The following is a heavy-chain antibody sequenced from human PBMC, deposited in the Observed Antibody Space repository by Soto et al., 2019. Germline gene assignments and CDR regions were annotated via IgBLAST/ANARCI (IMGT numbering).Heavy chain of an antibody. CDR1: GFPFSSYV. CDR3: AQDSNTYSSSLRGRHFDS. Sequence: EVQLLESGGGLVQRGGSLRLSCAASGFPFSSYVMSWVRQAPGKGLEWVSGISGGGSNTFYADYVKGRFTISRDNSKNTLLMQMNSLGAEDTAVYYCAQDSNTYSSSLRGRHFDSWGQGIGVTVSS. CDR2: ISGGGSNT. D-gene: IGHD4-4*01. V-gene: IGHV3-23*01. J-gene: IGHJ4*02.